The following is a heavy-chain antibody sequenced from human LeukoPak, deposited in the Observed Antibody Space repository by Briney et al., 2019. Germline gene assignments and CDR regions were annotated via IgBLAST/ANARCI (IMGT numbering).Heavy chain of an antibody. J-gene: IGHJ4*02. CDR2: IYTSGSG. Sequence: SETLSLTCTVSGGSISRYYWSWIRQPAGQGLEWIGRIYTSGSGNYNPSLKSRVTMSVDTSKNQFSLKLSSVTAADTAVYYCARDPTYGSGSYFDYWGQGTLVTVSS. CDR3: ARDPTYGSGSYFDY. V-gene: IGHV4-4*07. D-gene: IGHD3-10*01. CDR1: GGSISRYY.